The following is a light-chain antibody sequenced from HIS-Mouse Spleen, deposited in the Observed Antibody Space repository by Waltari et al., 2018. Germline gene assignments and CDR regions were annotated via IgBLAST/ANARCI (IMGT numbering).Light chain of an antibody. CDR1: ALPKQY. CDR3: QSADSSGTYV. V-gene: IGLV3-25*03. CDR2: KDS. J-gene: IGLJ2*01. Sequence: SYELTQPPSVSVSPGQTARITCSGDALPKQYAYWYQQKPGQAPVLGIYKDSERPSGIPERFSGTSSGTTVTLTSGGVQAEDEADYYCQSADSSGTYVFGGGTKLTVL.